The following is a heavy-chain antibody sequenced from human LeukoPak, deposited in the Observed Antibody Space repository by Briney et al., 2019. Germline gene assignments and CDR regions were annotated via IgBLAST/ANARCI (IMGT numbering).Heavy chain of an antibody. Sequence: SETLSLTCTVSGGSISSYYWSWIRQPPGKGLEWIGYIYYSGSTNYNPPLKSRVTISVDTSKNQFSLKLSSVTAADTAVYYCARGSPYCSSTSCYPLGDYWGQGTLVTVSS. CDR2: IYYSGST. J-gene: IGHJ4*02. D-gene: IGHD2-2*01. V-gene: IGHV4-59*01. CDR1: GGSISSYY. CDR3: ARGSPYCSSTSCYPLGDY.